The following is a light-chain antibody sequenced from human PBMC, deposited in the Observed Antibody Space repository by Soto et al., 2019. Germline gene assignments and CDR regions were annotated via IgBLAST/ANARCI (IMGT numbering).Light chain of an antibody. CDR1: SSDGGTYNY. Sequence: QSALTQPASVSGSPGQSITISCTGTSSDGGTYNYVSWYQHHPGRAPKLMIYDVSSRPSGVSNRFSGSKSANTASLTISGLQAEDEADYYCCSYTSSSTWVFGGGTKLTVL. J-gene: IGLJ3*02. CDR2: DVS. V-gene: IGLV2-14*03. CDR3: CSYTSSSTWV.